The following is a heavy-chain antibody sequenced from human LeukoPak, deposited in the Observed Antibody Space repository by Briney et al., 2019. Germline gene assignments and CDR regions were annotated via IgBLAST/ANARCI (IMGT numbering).Heavy chain of an antibody. D-gene: IGHD6-13*01. CDR1: GFTVSSNY. Sequence: GGSLRLSCAASGFTVSSNYMSWVRQAPGKGLEWVSVIYSGGSTYYADSVKGRFTISRDNSKNTLYLQMNSLRAEDTAVYYCARAWAAGDVDYWGQGTLVTVSS. V-gene: IGHV3-53*01. CDR2: IYSGGST. J-gene: IGHJ4*02. CDR3: ARAWAAGDVDY.